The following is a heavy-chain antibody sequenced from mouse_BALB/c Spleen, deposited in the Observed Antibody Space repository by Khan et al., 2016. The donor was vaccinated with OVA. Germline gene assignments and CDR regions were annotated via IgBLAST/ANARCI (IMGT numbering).Heavy chain of an antibody. V-gene: IGHV1-77*01. J-gene: IGHJ2*01. Sequence: QVQLKESGTELARPGASVKLSCKASGYTFTDYYITWVKQRSRQGLEWIREIYPGSGNTYYNVNFKVKASLTADKSSNTAYMELTSLTTEDSAVYFCARVDTTSLDYWGQGTTLTVSS. D-gene: IGHD2-3*01. CDR1: GYTFTDYY. CDR2: IYPGSGNT. CDR3: ARVDTTSLDY.